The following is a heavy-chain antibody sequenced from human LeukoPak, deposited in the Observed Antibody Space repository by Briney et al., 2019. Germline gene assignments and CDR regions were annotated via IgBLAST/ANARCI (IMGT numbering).Heavy chain of an antibody. Sequence: AGGSLRLSCAASGFTFSNAWMNWVRQAPGKGLEWVGRIKRKTDGGTTEYAAPVQGRFTISRDDSTNTLYLQMNSLKTEDTAVYYCTTDSSVLVVGYWGQGTLVTVSS. CDR3: TTDSSVLVVGY. D-gene: IGHD2-15*01. V-gene: IGHV3-15*01. CDR2: IKRKTDGGTT. J-gene: IGHJ4*02. CDR1: GFTFSNAW.